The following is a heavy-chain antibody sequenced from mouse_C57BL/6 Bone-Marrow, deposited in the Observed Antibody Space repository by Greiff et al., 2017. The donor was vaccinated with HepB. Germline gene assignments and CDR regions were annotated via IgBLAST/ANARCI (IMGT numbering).Heavy chain of an antibody. Sequence: VQLQQSGPELVKPGASVKISCKASGYTFTDYYMNWVKQSHGKSLEWIGDINPNNGGTSYNQKFKGKATLTVDKSSSTAYMELRSLTSEDSAVYYCARGYYSNYLGAMDYWGQGTSVTVSS. CDR1: GYTFTDYY. CDR2: INPNNGGT. D-gene: IGHD2-5*01. CDR3: ARGYYSNYLGAMDY. V-gene: IGHV1-26*01. J-gene: IGHJ4*01.